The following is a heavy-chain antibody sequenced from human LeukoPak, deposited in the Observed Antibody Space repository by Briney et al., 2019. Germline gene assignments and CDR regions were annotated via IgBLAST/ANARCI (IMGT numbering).Heavy chain of an antibody. V-gene: IGHV3-23*01. D-gene: IGHD2-8*01. CDR1: GLSFSSYA. CDR2: ISSSGDST. Sequence: GGSLRLSCAASGLSFSSYAMSWVRQAPGKGLEWASSISSSGDSTYYTNSVKGRFTISRDNSKNTLYLQMNSLRAEDTAVYYCARTKLGLYDYYYYGMDVWGQGTTVTVSS. CDR3: ARTKLGLYDYYYYGMDV. J-gene: IGHJ6*02.